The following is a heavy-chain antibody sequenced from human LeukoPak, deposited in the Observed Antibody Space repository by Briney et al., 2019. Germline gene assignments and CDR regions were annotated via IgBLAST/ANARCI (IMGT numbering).Heavy chain of an antibody. V-gene: IGHV4-61*02. J-gene: IGHJ4*02. CDR3: ARDLAAAALGY. CDR1: GGSISSGSYY. CDR2: IYTSGST. Sequence: PSQTLSLTCTVSGGSISSGSYYWSWIRQPAGKGLEWIGRIYTSGSTNYNPSLKSRVTISVDTSKNQLSLKLSSVTAADTALYYCARDLAAAALGYCGQGTLVTVSS. D-gene: IGHD6-13*01.